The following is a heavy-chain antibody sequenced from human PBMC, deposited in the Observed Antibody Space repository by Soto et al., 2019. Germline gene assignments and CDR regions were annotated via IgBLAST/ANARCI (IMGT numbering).Heavy chain of an antibody. J-gene: IGHJ4*02. CDR1: GYAFTTYG. V-gene: IGHV1-18*01. Sequence: QVHLVQSGAEVKKPGASVKVSCQGSGYAFTTYGITWVRQAPGQGLEWMGWISAHNGNTNYAQKLQGRATVTRDTSTSTAYMELRSLRYVDTAVYYCARGRDGDYWGQGAVVTVSS. CDR3: ARGRDGDY. D-gene: IGHD6-6*01. CDR2: ISAHNGNT.